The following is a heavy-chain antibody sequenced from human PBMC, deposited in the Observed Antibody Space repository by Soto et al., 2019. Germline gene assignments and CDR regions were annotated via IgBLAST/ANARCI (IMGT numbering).Heavy chain of an antibody. J-gene: IGHJ6*02. CDR1: GFTFSSYG. Sequence: QVQLVESGGGVVQPGRSLRLSCAASGFTFSSYGMHWVRQAPGKGLEWVAVIWYDGSNKYYADSVKGRFTISRDNSKNTLYLQMDSLRAEDTAVYYCARDRYGDYVVPHGGMDVWGQGTTVTVSS. V-gene: IGHV3-33*01. D-gene: IGHD4-17*01. CDR2: IWYDGSNK. CDR3: ARDRYGDYVVPHGGMDV.